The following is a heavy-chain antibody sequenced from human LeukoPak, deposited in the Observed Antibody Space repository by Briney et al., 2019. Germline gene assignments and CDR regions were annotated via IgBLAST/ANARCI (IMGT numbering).Heavy chain of an antibody. CDR1: GFTFSDYY. CDR2: ISNSGNTI. CDR3: SAGEGYYDSSDYYSAWAFNV. J-gene: IGHJ3*01. D-gene: IGHD3-22*01. Sequence: GGSLRLSCAASGFTFSDYYMSWIRQAPGKGLEWVLYISNSGNTIYYADSVKGRFTISRDNAKNSLYLQMNSLRAEDTAVYYCSAGEGYYDSSDYYSAWAFNVWGQGTMVTVSS. V-gene: IGHV3-11*04.